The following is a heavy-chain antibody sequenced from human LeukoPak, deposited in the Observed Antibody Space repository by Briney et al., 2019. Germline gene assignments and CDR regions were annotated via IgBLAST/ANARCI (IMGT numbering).Heavy chain of an antibody. Sequence: SETLSLTCTVSGGSISSYYWSWIRQPAGKGLEWIGRIYTSGSTNYNPSLKSRVTMSVDTSKNQFSLKLSFVTAADTAVYYCARCMRQQLVRSYYYGMDVWGQGTTVTVSS. CDR3: ARCMRQQLVRSYYYGMDV. V-gene: IGHV4-4*07. D-gene: IGHD6-13*01. CDR2: IYTSGST. J-gene: IGHJ6*02. CDR1: GGSISSYY.